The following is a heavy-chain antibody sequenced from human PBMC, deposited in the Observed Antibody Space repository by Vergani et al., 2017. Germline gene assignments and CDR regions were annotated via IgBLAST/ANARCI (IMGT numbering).Heavy chain of an antibody. CDR3: ARCKYYDFWSGYYDY. CDR2: INSDGSST. V-gene: IGHV3-74*01. Sequence: EVQLVESGGGLVQPGGSLRLSCAASGFTFSSYWMHWVRQAPGKGLVWVSRINSDGSSTSYADSVKGRFTISRDNAKNTLYLQMNSLRAEDTAVYYCARCKYYDFWSGYYDYWGQGTLVTVSS. CDR1: GFTFSSYW. J-gene: IGHJ4*02. D-gene: IGHD3-3*01.